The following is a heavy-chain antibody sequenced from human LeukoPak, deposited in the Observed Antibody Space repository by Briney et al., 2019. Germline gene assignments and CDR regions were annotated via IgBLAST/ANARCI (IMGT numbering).Heavy chain of an antibody. CDR1: GYSISSGYY. CDR3: ASLEMDY. J-gene: IGHJ4*02. V-gene: IGHV4-38-2*01. Sequence: SETLSLTCAVSGYSISSGYYWGWIRQPPGKGLEWIGSIYHSGSTYYNPSLKSRVTISVDTSKNQFSLKLSSVTAAGTAVYYCASLEMDYWGQGTLVTVSS. CDR2: IYHSGST.